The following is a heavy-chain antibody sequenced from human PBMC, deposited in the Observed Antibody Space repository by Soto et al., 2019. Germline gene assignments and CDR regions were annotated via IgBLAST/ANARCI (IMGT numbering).Heavy chain of an antibody. Sequence: TLSLTCTVSGGSISSSNYYWNWIRQHPGKGLEWIGYIYYIGSTYYNPSLKSRVTISLDTSKNQFSLKLSSVTAADAAVYYCARSVFPWGQGTLVTVSS. CDR3: ARSVFP. V-gene: IGHV4-31*03. J-gene: IGHJ5*02. CDR1: GGSISSSNYY. CDR2: IYYIGST.